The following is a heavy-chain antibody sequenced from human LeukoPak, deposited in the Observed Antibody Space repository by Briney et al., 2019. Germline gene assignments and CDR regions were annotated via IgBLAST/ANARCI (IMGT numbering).Heavy chain of an antibody. V-gene: IGHV3-74*01. J-gene: IGHJ4*02. CDR2: IRGDGSMT. CDR1: EFTFSAYW. D-gene: IGHD6-25*01. Sequence: GGSLRLSCAASEFTFSAYWMHWVRQAPGKGLVWVSRIRGDGSMTNYADSVKGRFTISRDNAKNTPYLQMNSLRLEDTAVYYCARENLAAAADYWGQGTVVTVSS. CDR3: ARENLAAAADY.